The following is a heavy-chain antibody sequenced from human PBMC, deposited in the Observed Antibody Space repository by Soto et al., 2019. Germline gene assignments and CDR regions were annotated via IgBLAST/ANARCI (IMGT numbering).Heavy chain of an antibody. CDR3: VKWHTSNFDSLPFIGFDF. CDR2: MSGDGRT. D-gene: IGHD3-22*01. J-gene: IGHJ4*02. V-gene: IGHV3-23*01. Sequence: PXGSLSLSCVGSGFTFSDSVMAWVRQAPGKGLEWLSVMSGDGRTRYALSVTGRFTISRDNSKNTLYLQMRSLRAEDAAAYYCVKWHTSNFDSLPFIGFDFWGQGSQVTVSS. CDR1: GFTFSDSV.